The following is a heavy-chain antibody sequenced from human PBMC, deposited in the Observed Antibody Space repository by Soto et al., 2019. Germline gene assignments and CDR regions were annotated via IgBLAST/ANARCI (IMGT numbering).Heavy chain of an antibody. CDR3: ALPKNTLGWYNF. J-gene: IGHJ4*02. V-gene: IGHV1-46*01. Sequence: QVQVLQSGAEVKNPGASVKVSCKTSGYTFINYHVHWVRQAPGQGLEWMGAINPNDGSTTYAQHLQGRITMTSDASTSTVYMDLSSLRSDDTAVYYCALPKNTLGWYNFWGQGSLVTVS. CDR1: GYTFINYH. CDR2: INPNDGST. D-gene: IGHD6-19*01.